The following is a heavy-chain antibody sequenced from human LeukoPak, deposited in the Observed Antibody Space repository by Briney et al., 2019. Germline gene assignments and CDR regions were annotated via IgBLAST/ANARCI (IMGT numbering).Heavy chain of an antibody. Sequence: PGGSLRLSCAASGFTVSSNYMSWVRQAPGKGLEWVSVIYSGGSTYYADSVKGRFTISRDNSKNTLYLQMNSLRSEDTAVYYCARDSEVRGDAALDPSRQGTKVTVSS. CDR1: GFTVSSNY. D-gene: IGHD3-10*01. J-gene: IGHJ5*02. V-gene: IGHV3-66*02. CDR3: ARDSEVRGDAALDP. CDR2: IYSGGST.